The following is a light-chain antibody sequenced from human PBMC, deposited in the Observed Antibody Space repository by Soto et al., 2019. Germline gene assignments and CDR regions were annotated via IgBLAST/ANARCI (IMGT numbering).Light chain of an antibody. Sequence: QSALTQPPSASGSPGQSVTISCTGTSSDVGGYNYVSWYQHHPGKAPKLMIYEVHKRPSGVPDRFSGSRSGNTASLTVSGLQAEDEAAYYCSSHAGRNNYVLFGGGTQLTVL. CDR1: SSDVGGYNY. CDR3: SSHAGRNNYVL. CDR2: EVH. V-gene: IGLV2-8*01. J-gene: IGLJ2*01.